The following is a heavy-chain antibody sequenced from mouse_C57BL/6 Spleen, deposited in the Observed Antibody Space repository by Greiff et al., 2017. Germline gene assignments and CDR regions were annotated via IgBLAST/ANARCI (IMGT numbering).Heavy chain of an antibody. J-gene: IGHJ1*03. CDR3: ARQTYGSSYRYFDV. CDR2: ISSGGSYT. Sequence: EVNVVESGGDLVKPGGSLKLSCAASGFTFSSYGMSWVRQTPDKRLEWVATISSGGSYTYYPDSVKGRFTISRDNAKNTLYLQMSSLKSEDTAMYYCARQTYGSSYRYFDVWGTGTTVTVSS. D-gene: IGHD1-1*01. V-gene: IGHV5-6*01. CDR1: GFTFSSYG.